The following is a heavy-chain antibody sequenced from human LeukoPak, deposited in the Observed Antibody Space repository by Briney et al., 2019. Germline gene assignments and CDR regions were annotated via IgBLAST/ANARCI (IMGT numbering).Heavy chain of an antibody. J-gene: IGHJ4*02. D-gene: IGHD6-6*01. CDR2: INTDGGNS. V-gene: IGHV3-74*01. CDR3: ARSRYSYSSMD. Sequence: PGGSLRLSCAASGFTFNNYWMHWVRQGPGKGLVWVSRINTDGGNSNYADSVKGRFTISRDNAKNTLYLQMNSLRAEDTAVYYCARSRYSYSSMDWGQGTLVTVSS. CDR1: GFTFNNYW.